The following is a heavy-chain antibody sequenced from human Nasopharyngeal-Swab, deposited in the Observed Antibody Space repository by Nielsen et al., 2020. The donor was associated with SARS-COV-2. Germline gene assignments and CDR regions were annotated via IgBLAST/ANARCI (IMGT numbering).Heavy chain of an antibody. CDR2: IKEDGSEK. V-gene: IGHV3-7*03. Sequence: GESLKISCAASGFTFGNYWMSWVRQAPGKRPEWVANIKEDGSEKDYVDSVKGRFTISRDNIKNSLYLQMNSLRVEDTAVYFCARLPRNNWRLDSWGQGILVTVSS. CDR3: ARLPRNNWRLDS. J-gene: IGHJ4*02. D-gene: IGHD1-20*01. CDR1: GFTFGNYW.